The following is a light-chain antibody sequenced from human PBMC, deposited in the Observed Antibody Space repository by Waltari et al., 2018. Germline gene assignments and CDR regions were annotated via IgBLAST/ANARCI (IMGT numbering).Light chain of an antibody. CDR1: QSVRNNY. CDR3: QQYGASPET. Sequence: IGFTPFPRHPSLSPGERATLSCRASQSVRNNYIAWYQQKPGQPPRLLIYHTSSGATGVPDRFSGSGSGTDFTLTIIKLEPEDSAVYYCQQYGASPETFGQGTKVEIK. CDR2: HTS. J-gene: IGKJ1*01. V-gene: IGKV3-20*01.